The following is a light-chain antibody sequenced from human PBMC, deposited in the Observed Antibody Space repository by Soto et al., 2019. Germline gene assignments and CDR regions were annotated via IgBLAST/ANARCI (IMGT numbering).Light chain of an antibody. CDR3: SSYTSSSTYV. CDR1: SSDVGGYNY. J-gene: IGLJ1*01. CDR2: DVS. Sequence: QSVLTQPASVSGSPGQSITISCTGTSSDVGGYNYVSWYQQHPGKAPKLMIYDVSNRPSGVSKRFSGSKSGNTASLTISGLQAEDEADYYCSSYTSSSTYVLGTGTKLTVL. V-gene: IGLV2-14*01.